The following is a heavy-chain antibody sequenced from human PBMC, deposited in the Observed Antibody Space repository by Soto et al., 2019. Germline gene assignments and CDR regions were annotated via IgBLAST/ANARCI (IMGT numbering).Heavy chain of an antibody. CDR1: GGSMRSYF. CDR2: IYSSGST. J-gene: IGHJ5*02. V-gene: IGHV4-4*07. Sequence: PXGTLSLTCAVSGGSMRSYFWSWIRQPAGKGLEWIGRIYSSGSTSYNPSLKSRVTMSVDTSKNQVSLRLNSMTAADTAVYYCARGLSAFDPWGQGTLVTVSS. D-gene: IGHD3-16*01. CDR3: ARGLSAFDP.